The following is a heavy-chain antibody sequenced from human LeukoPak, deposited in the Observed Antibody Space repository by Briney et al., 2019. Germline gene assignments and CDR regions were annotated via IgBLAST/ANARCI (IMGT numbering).Heavy chain of an antibody. CDR2: ISFDGSDK. CDR1: GFTFSSYA. CDR3: AREYGVRRYFDL. D-gene: IGHD4-17*01. Sequence: GGSLRLSCAASGFTFSSYAMHWVRQAPGKGLEWVAIISFDGSDKYYADSVKGRFTISRDNSKNILYLQMNSLRAEDTALYYCAREYGVRRYFDLWGRGTLVTVSS. V-gene: IGHV3-30*03. J-gene: IGHJ2*01.